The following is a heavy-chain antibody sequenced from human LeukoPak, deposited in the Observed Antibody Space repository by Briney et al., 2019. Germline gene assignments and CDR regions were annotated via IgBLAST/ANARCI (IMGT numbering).Heavy chain of an antibody. D-gene: IGHD3-22*01. CDR1: RFTFLNYA. CDR3: ARGYYHFDGSGYFDM. J-gene: IGHJ4*02. Sequence: GGSLRLSCAASRFTFLNYAVNWVRQAPGKGLEWVAIISYDGRNEYYAESVEGRFTISRDTSRNMISLQMNSLRPEDTAVYYCARGYYHFDGSGYFDMWGQGTLATVSS. CDR2: ISYDGRNE. V-gene: IGHV3-30*14.